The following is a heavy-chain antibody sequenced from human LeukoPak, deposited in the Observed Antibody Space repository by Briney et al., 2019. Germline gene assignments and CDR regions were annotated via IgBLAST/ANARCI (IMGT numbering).Heavy chain of an antibody. Sequence: ASVKVSCKASGYTFTGYYMHWVRQAPGQGLEWMGWINPNSGGTNYAQKFQGRVTMTRDTSISTAYMELSRLRSDDTAVYYCARDFKSSDYGPYWGQGTLVTVSS. CDR1: GYTFTGYY. J-gene: IGHJ4*02. CDR3: ARDFKSSDYGPY. D-gene: IGHD4-17*01. V-gene: IGHV1-2*02. CDR2: INPNSGGT.